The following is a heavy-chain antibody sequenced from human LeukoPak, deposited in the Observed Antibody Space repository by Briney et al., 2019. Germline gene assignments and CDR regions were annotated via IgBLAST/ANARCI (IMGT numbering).Heavy chain of an antibody. CDR1: GGSFSGYY. CDR2: INHSGST. V-gene: IGHV4-34*01. Sequence: SETLSLTCAVYGGSFSGYYWSWIRQPPGKGLEWIGEINHSGSTNYNPSLKSRVTISVDTSKNQFSLKLSSVTAADTAVYYCARATAAAGFDYWGQGTLVTVSS. J-gene: IGHJ4*02. D-gene: IGHD6-13*01. CDR3: ARATAAAGFDY.